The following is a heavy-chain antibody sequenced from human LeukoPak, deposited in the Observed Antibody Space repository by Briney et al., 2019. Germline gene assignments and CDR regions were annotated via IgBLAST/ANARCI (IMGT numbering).Heavy chain of an antibody. CDR2: IYYSGST. D-gene: IGHD6-19*01. V-gene: IGHV4-39*01. Sequence: SETLSLTCTVSGGSISSSSYYWGWIRQPPGKGLEWIGSIYYSGSTYYNPSLKSRVTISVDTSKNQFSLKLSSVTAADTAVYYCAINSSGWHSDAFDIWGQGTMVTVSS. CDR3: AINSSGWHSDAFDI. CDR1: GGSISSSSYY. J-gene: IGHJ3*02.